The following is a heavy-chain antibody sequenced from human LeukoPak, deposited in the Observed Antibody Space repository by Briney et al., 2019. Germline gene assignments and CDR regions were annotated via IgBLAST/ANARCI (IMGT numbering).Heavy chain of an antibody. Sequence: PGRSLRLSCTASGIPFGDYAMSWVRQAPGKGLEWVGFIISKAYGGTTEYAASVKGRFTISRDDSKSIAYLQMNSLKTEDTAVYCGTIEGIGQGSGWYPFDYWGQGTLVTVSS. V-gene: IGHV3-49*04. CDR1: GIPFGDYA. J-gene: IGHJ4*02. CDR2: IISKAYGGTT. D-gene: IGHD6-19*01. CDR3: TIEGIGQGSGWYPFDY.